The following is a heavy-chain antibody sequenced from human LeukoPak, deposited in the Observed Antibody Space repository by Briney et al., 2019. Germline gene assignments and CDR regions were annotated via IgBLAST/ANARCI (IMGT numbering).Heavy chain of an antibody. CDR3: AKGNSGWYLAFDY. CDR2: ISSSSSTI. V-gene: IGHV3-48*01. Sequence: GGSLRLSCAASGFTFSSYSMNWVRQAPGKGLEWVSYISSSSSTIYYADSVKGRFTISRDNAKNSLYLQMNSLRAEDTAVYYCAKGNSGWYLAFDYWGQGTLVTVSS. D-gene: IGHD6-19*01. CDR1: GFTFSSYS. J-gene: IGHJ4*02.